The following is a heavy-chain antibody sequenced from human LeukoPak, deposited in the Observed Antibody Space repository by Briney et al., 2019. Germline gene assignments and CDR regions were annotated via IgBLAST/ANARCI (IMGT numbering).Heavy chain of an antibody. Sequence: DPGGSLRLSCAASGFTFSGSTMNWVRQAPGKGLEWVSFISTSSSYIYYADSVRGRFTISRDNAKNSLYLQMNSLRAEDTAVYYCARDSSSWYHSLDYWGQGTLVTVSS. V-gene: IGHV3-21*01. J-gene: IGHJ4*02. CDR2: ISTSSSYI. CDR3: ARDSSSWYHSLDY. D-gene: IGHD6-13*01. CDR1: GFTFSGST.